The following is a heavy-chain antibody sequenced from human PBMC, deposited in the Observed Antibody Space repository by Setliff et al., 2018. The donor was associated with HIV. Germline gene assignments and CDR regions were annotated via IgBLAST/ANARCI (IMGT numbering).Heavy chain of an antibody. J-gene: IGHJ6*03. CDR1: GYTFTSYD. CDR2: MNPNIDNA. V-gene: IGHV1-8*02. D-gene: IGHD5-12*01. CDR3: ATNPEMATINYYYYYMGV. Sequence: ASVKVSCKASGYTFTSYDINWVRQATGQGLEWMGWMNPNIDNAGYAQKFQGRVIMTRNTSISTAYMELSSLRSEDTAVYYCATNPEMATINYYYYYMGVWGKGTTVTVSS.